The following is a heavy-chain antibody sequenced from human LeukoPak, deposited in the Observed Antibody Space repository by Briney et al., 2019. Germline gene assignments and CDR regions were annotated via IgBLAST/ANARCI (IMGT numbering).Heavy chain of an antibody. CDR1: GGSISSGDYY. CDR2: IYYSGST. V-gene: IGHV4-30-4*08. CDR3: ASADYYGSGSYPPFDY. D-gene: IGHD3-10*01. Sequence: SQTLSLTCTVSGGSISSGDYYWSWIRQPPGKGREWIGYIYYSGSTYYNPSLKRRVTISVDTSKNQFSLKLSSVTAADTAVYYCASADYYGSGSYPPFDYWGQGTLVTVSS. J-gene: IGHJ4*02.